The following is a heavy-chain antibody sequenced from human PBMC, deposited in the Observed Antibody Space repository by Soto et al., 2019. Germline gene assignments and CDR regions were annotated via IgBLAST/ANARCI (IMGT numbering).Heavy chain of an antibody. J-gene: IGHJ4*02. CDR2: MNPNSGNT. CDR1: GYTFTSYD. D-gene: IGHD3-16*01. V-gene: IGHV1-8*01. CDR3: AGGGEEGDY. Sequence: QVQLVQSGAEVKKPGASVKVSCKASGYTFTSYDINWVRQATGQGLEWMGWMNPNSGNTGYAQKVQRRVTMTRDTSICTAYRELRSLGSEDTAVYYCAGGGEEGDYWGQGTLVTVSS.